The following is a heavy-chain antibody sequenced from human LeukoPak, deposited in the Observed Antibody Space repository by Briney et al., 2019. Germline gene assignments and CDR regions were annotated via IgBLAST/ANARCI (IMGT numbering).Heavy chain of an antibody. CDR1: GFTFANTW. D-gene: IGHD2-2*01. CDR3: ARDSCSSTSCYPFDY. Sequence: GGSLRLSCAASGFTFANTWMHWVRQAPGKGLVWVSLINNDGSTTNYADSVKGRFTISRDNAKNSLYLQMNSLRAEDTAVYYCARDSCSSTSCYPFDYWGQGTLVTVSS. V-gene: IGHV3-74*01. J-gene: IGHJ4*02. CDR2: INNDGSTT.